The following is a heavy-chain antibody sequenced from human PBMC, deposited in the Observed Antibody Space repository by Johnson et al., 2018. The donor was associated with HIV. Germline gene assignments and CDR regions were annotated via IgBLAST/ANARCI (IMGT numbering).Heavy chain of an antibody. CDR1: GFIFSSYG. Sequence: VQLVESGGGVVQRGGSLRLACAASGFIFSSYGMHWVRQAPGKGLEWVANTKQDGSEKYYVDSVKGRFTISRDNAKNSLYLQMNSLRVEDTAVYYCARDSYSGGGSYSWGQGTMVTVSS. D-gene: IGHD1-26*01. J-gene: IGHJ3*01. V-gene: IGHV3-7*03. CDR3: ARDSYSGGGSYS. CDR2: TKQDGSEK.